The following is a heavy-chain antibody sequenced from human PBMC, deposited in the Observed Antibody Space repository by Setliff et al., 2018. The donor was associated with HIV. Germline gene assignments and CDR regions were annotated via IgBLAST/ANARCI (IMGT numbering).Heavy chain of an antibody. CDR3: TRVMGATTGFHDY. CDR2: IIPILGIA. V-gene: IGHV1-69*10. Sequence: ASVKVSCKASGGTFSSYAISWVRQAPGQGLEWMGGIIPILGIANYAQKFQGRVTITADESTSTAYMELSSLRSEDTALYYCTRVMGATTGFHDYWGQGTLVTVSS. CDR1: GGTFSSYA. D-gene: IGHD1-26*01. J-gene: IGHJ4*02.